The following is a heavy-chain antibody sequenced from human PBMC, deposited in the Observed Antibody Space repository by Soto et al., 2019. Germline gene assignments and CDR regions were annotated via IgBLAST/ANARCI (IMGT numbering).Heavy chain of an antibody. Sequence: SETLSLTCAVSGYPISSGYYWGWIRQPPGKGLEWIGSIYHSGSTYYNPSLKSRVTISVDTSKNQFSLKLSSVTAADTAVYYCARILGYCSSTSCYFSYFDYWGQGTLVTVSS. CDR2: IYHSGST. V-gene: IGHV4-38-2*01. D-gene: IGHD2-2*01. CDR3: ARILGYCSSTSCYFSYFDY. CDR1: GYPISSGYY. J-gene: IGHJ4*02.